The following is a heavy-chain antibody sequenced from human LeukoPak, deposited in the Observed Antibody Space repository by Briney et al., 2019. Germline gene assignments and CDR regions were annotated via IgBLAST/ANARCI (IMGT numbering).Heavy chain of an antibody. CDR1: GGSLSSSSYY. V-gene: IGHV4-39*02. J-gene: IGHJ3*02. CDR2: IYSGST. D-gene: IGHD4-17*01. Sequence: SETLSLTCTVSGGSLSSSSYYWGWIRQPPGKGLEWIGSIYSGSTYYNPSLKSRVTISVDTSKNQFSLKLSSVTAADTAVYYCARERRATVTTVAFDIWGQGTMVTVSS. CDR3: ARERRATVTTVAFDI.